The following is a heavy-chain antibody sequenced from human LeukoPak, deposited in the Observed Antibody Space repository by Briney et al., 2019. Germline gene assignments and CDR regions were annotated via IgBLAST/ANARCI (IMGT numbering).Heavy chain of an antibody. J-gene: IGHJ4*02. CDR3: ARGSTYYDSSGQVPFDY. D-gene: IGHD3-22*01. CDR1: GFTFSTYS. V-gene: IGHV3-48*01. CDR2: ISSSSSTI. Sequence: PGGSLRLPCAASGFTFSTYSMNWARQAPGKGLEWVSYISSSSSTIYYADSVKGRFTISRDNAKNSLYLQMNSLRAEDTAVYYCARGSTYYDSSGQVPFDYWGQGTLVTVSS.